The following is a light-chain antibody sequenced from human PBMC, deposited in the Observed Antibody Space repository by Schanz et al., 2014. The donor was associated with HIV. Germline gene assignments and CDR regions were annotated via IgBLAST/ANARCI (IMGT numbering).Light chain of an antibody. CDR2: EVT. J-gene: IGLJ2*01. V-gene: IGLV2-8*01. CDR1: NSDVGGYNF. CDR3: SSSAGSDNLV. Sequence: QSALTQPASLSGSPGQSITISCTEINSDVGGYNFVSWYQQHPGKAPKLMISEVTKRPSGVPDRFSGSKSGNTASLTVSGLQVDDEADYYCSSSAGSDNLVFGGGTKLTVL.